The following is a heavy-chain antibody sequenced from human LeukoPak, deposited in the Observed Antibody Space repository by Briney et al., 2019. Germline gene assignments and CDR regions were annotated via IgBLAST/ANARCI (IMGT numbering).Heavy chain of an antibody. Sequence: PSETLSLTCNVSGGSVSSSFYSGGWIRQPPGKGLEWIGSMYYSGSAHYNLSLKSRVTMSVDTSKNQFSLKLSSVTAADTAIYFCASSTTYSIDDWGQGTLVTVSS. J-gene: IGHJ4*01. V-gene: IGHV4-39*01. CDR2: MYYSGSA. CDR1: GGSVSSSFYS. CDR3: ASSTTYSIDD. D-gene: IGHD5/OR15-5a*01.